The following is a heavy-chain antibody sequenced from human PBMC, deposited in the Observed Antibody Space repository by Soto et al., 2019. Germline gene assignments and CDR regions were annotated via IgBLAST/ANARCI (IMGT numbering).Heavy chain of an antibody. Sequence: RASVKVSCKTSGYTFSNYGITWVRQAPGQPLEWLGWISLYSDGTNYAQKSQGRVSMTTGTSTTTAYMELRSLRSDDTAVYYCARVVPGAEAWFGPWGQGTLVTVSS. V-gene: IGHV1-18*01. CDR3: ARVVPGAEAWFGP. CDR1: GYTFSNYG. CDR2: ISLYSDGT. J-gene: IGHJ5*02. D-gene: IGHD2-2*01.